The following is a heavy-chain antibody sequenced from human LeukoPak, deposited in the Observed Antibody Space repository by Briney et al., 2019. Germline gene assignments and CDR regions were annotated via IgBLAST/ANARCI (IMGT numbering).Heavy chain of an antibody. CDR3: TRAYPSYYDFWSGYYSL. D-gene: IGHD3-3*01. J-gene: IGHJ4*02. CDR1: GFTFGDYA. V-gene: IGHV3-49*04. CDR2: IRSKAYGGTT. Sequence: GGSLRLSCTASGFTFGDYAMSWVRQAPGKGLEWVGFIRSKAYGGTTEYAASVKGRFTISRDDSKSIAYLQMNSLKTEDTAVYYCTRAYPSYYDFWSGYYSLWGQGTLVTVSS.